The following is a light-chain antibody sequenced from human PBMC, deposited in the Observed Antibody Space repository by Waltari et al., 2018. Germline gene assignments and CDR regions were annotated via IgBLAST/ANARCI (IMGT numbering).Light chain of an antibody. J-gene: IGKJ2*01. CDR1: QSVSSY. CDR3: QQRGNWPSGYT. V-gene: IGKV3-11*01. CDR2: DAS. Sequence: EIVLTQSPATLSLSPGERATLSCRASQSVSSYLSWYPQKPSQAPRPLIYDASKRATGIPARFSGSGSGTDFTLTISSLEPEDFAVYYCQQRGNWPSGYTFGQGTKLEIK.